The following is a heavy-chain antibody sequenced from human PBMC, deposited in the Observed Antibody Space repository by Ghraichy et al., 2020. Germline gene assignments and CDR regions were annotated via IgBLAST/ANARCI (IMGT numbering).Heavy chain of an antibody. D-gene: IGHD2-2*01. CDR1: GGSISSSSYY. V-gene: IGHV4-39*01. CDR3: ARYCSSTSCYLGVDY. Sequence: SETLSLTCTVFGGSISSSSYYWGWIRQPPGKGLEWIGSIYYSGSTYYNPSLKSRVTISVDTSKNQFSLKLSSVTAADTAVYYCARYCSSTSCYLGVDYWGQGTLVTVSS. CDR2: IYYSGST. J-gene: IGHJ4*02.